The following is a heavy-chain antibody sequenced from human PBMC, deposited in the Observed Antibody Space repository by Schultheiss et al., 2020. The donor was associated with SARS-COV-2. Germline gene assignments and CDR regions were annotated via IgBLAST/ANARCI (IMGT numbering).Heavy chain of an antibody. D-gene: IGHD2/OR15-2a*01. CDR2: IWYDGSNK. J-gene: IGHJ5*02. Sequence: GESLKISCAAPGFTFSSYGMHWVRQAPGKGLEWVAVIWYDGSNKYYADSVKGRFTISRDNSKNSLYLQMNSLRAEDTAVYYCARDLVGLLNWFDPWGQGTLVTVSS. CDR3: ARDLVGLLNWFDP. CDR1: GFTFSSYG. V-gene: IGHV3-33*01.